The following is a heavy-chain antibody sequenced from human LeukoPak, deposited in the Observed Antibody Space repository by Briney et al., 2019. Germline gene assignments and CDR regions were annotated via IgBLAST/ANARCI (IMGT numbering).Heavy chain of an antibody. V-gene: IGHV3-21*01. Sequence: PGGSLRLSCAASGFTFISYSMNWVRQAPGKGLEWVSSISSSSSYIYYADSVKGRFTISRDNAKNSLYLQMNSLRGEDTAVYYCARESFSGWYDDYWGKGTLVTVSS. CDR2: ISSSSSYI. CDR3: ARESFSGWYDDY. J-gene: IGHJ4*02. CDR1: GFTFISYS. D-gene: IGHD6-19*01.